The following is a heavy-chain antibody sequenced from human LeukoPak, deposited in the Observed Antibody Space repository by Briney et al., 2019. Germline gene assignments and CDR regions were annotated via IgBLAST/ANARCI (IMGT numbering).Heavy chain of an antibody. Sequence: ASVKVSCKASGYTFTSYDINWVRQATGQGLEWMGWMNPNSGNTGYAQKFQGRVTMTRNTSISTAYMELSSLRSEDTAVYYCARVRRVRGVYYFDYWGQGTLVTVSS. CDR3: ARVRRVRGVYYFDY. J-gene: IGHJ4*02. CDR1: GYTFTSYD. CDR2: MNPNSGNT. D-gene: IGHD3-10*01. V-gene: IGHV1-8*01.